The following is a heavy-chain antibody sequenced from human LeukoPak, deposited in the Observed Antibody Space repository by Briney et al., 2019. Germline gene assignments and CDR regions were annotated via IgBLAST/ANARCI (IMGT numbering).Heavy chain of an antibody. D-gene: IGHD6-13*01. CDR3: AREARRVAGHFDY. Sequence: GASVKVSCKASGYTFTSYGISWVRQAPGQGLEWMGGIIPMFGPANYAQKFQGRVTITADKSTSTAYMELSSLRSEDTAVYYCAREARRVAGHFDYWGQGTLVTVSS. CDR1: GYTFTSYG. V-gene: IGHV1-69*06. CDR2: IIPMFGPA. J-gene: IGHJ4*02.